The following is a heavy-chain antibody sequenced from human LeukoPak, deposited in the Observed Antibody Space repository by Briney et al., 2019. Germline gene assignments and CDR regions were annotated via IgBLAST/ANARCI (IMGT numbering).Heavy chain of an antibody. V-gene: IGHV3-43*01. CDR3: AKKKWLRGYYYYYMDV. D-gene: IGHD5-12*01. J-gene: IGHJ6*03. CDR2: ITRNGDST. CDR1: GFTFDDYN. Sequence: GGSLRLSCAASGFTFDDYNMHWVRQAPGKGLEWVSLITRNGDSTYYADSVEGRFTISRDNSKNSLYLQMNSLRNEDTALYYCAKKKWLRGYYYYYMDVWGKGTTVTVSS.